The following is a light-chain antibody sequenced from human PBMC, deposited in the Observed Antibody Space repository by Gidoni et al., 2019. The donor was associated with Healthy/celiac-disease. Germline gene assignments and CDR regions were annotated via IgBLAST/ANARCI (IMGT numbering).Light chain of an antibody. CDR3: QQRSNWRRT. Sequence: ESVLTQSPATLSLSPGERATLSCRASQSVSSYLAWYQQKPGQAPRLLIYDASNRATGIPARFRGSGSGTDFTLTISSLAPEDFAVYYCQQRSNWRRTFGQGTQVEIK. CDR1: QSVSSY. CDR2: DAS. V-gene: IGKV3-11*01. J-gene: IGKJ1*01.